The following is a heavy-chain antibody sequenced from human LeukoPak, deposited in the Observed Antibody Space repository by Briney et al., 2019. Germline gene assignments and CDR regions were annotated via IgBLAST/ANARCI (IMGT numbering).Heavy chain of an antibody. CDR3: ARSRYSGSSVDY. Sequence: GGSLRLSCEASGFTFNDYGMSWVRQAPGKGLEWVSGINWNGGSTGYADSVKGRFTISRDNAKNSLYLQMNSLRADDTAVYYCARSRYSGSSVDYWGQGTLVTVSP. V-gene: IGHV3-20*04. D-gene: IGHD1-26*01. J-gene: IGHJ4*02. CDR1: GFTFNDYG. CDR2: INWNGGST.